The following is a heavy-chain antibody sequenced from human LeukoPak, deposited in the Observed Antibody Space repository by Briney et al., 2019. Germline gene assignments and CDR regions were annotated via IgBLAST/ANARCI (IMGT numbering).Heavy chain of an antibody. J-gene: IGHJ5*02. Sequence: PSETLSLTCTVSGGPIASSSNYWSWIRQPPGKGLEWIGYIYHSGSTYYNPSLKSRVTISVDRSKNQFSLKLSSVTAADTAVYYCARGRAARPGNCFDPWGQGTLVTVSS. CDR2: IYHSGST. D-gene: IGHD6-6*01. V-gene: IGHV4-30-2*01. CDR3: ARGRAARPGNCFDP. CDR1: GGPIASSSNY.